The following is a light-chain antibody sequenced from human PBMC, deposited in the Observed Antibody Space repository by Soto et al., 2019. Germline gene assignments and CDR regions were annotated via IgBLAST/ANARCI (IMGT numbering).Light chain of an antibody. Sequence: EVVLTQSPDTLSLSPGERATLSCRASQSISSDYLVWYQQKPGQAPRLLIYGASSRATGIPDRFSGSGSGTDFTLTINRLEPEDFAVYYCQHYGNSPPSATFGPGTKVDIK. CDR2: GAS. J-gene: IGKJ3*01. CDR3: QHYGNSPPSAT. CDR1: QSISSDY. V-gene: IGKV3-20*01.